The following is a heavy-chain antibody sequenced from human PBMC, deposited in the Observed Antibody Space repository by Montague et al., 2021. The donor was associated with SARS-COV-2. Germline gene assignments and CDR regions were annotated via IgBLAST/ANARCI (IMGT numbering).Heavy chain of an antibody. CDR2: ISYDGSNK. CDR3: ARGIMEYYDFWSSYYPGYYYYYGMDV. J-gene: IGHJ6*02. Sequence: SLRLSCAASGFTFSSYAMHWVRQAPGKGLEWVAVISYDGSNKYCADSVKGRFTISRDNSKNTLYLQMNSLRAEDTAVYYCARGIMEYYDFWSSYYPGYYYYYGMDVWGQGTTVTVS. CDR1: GFTFSSYA. D-gene: IGHD3-3*01. V-gene: IGHV3-30*04.